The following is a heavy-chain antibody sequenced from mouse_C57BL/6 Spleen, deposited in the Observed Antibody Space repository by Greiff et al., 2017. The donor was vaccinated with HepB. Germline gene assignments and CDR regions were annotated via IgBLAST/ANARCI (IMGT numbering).Heavy chain of an antibody. Sequence: QVQLQQSGAELVRPGTSVKVSCKASGYAFTNYLIEWVKQRPGQGLEWIGVINPGSGGTNYNEKFKGKATLTADKSSSTAYMQLSSLTSEDSAVYFCAREQYGFDYWGQGTTLTVSS. D-gene: IGHD2-10*02. J-gene: IGHJ2*01. V-gene: IGHV1-54*01. CDR2: INPGSGGT. CDR1: GYAFTNYL. CDR3: AREQYGFDY.